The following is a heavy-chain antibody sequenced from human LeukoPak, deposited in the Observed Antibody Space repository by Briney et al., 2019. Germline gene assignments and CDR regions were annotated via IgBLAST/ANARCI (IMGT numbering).Heavy chain of an antibody. J-gene: IGHJ6*03. D-gene: IGHD1-7*01. CDR2: FDPEDGET. Sequence: ASVKVSCKVSGYTLTELSMHWVRQAPGKGLEWMGGFDPEDGETIYAQKFQGRVTMTEDTSTDTAYMELSSLRSEDTAAYYCATVRITGTFPYYYYYMDVWGKGTTVTVSS. V-gene: IGHV1-24*01. CDR1: GYTLTELS. CDR3: ATVRITGTFPYYYYYMDV.